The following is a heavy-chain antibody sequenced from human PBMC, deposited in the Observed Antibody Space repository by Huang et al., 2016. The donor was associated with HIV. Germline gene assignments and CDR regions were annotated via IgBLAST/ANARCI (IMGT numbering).Heavy chain of an antibody. J-gene: IGHJ4*02. D-gene: IGHD1-26*01. CDR2: STPIFDKT. V-gene: IGHV1-69*01. CDR1: GGTFSSYV. CDR3: ATGPRGSGSFN. Sequence: QVQLVQSGAEVKKPGSSVKFSCQASGGTFSSYVISWVRQAPGQGLEWMGGSTPIFDKTNYAKKFQGRVTIIADESTRTAYMEMSSLRPEDTATYYCATGPRGSGSFNWGQGTLVIVSS.